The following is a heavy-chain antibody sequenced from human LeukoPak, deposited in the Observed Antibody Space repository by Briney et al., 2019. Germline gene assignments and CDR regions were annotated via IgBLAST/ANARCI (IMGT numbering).Heavy chain of an antibody. Sequence: SETLSLTCTVSGGSISSSSYYWSWIRQHPGKGLEWIGYIYYSGSTYYNPSLKSRVTISVDTSKNQFSLKLSSVTAADTAVYYCASQAVSGSSGWSDYWGQGTLVTVSS. CDR1: GGSISSSSYY. V-gene: IGHV4-31*03. J-gene: IGHJ4*02. CDR2: IYYSGST. D-gene: IGHD6-19*01. CDR3: ASQAVSGSSGWSDY.